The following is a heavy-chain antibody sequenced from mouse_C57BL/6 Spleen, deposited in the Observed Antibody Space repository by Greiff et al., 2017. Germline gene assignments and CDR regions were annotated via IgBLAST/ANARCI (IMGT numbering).Heavy chain of an antibody. Sequence: QVKLQQSGPELVKPGASVKLSCKASGYTFTSYDINWVKQRTGQGLEWIGWIYPRDGSTKYNEKFKGQATLTVDPSSSTAYMELHSLTSEDSAVYFCASSDLYDYDDGAWFAYWGQGTLVTVSA. D-gene: IGHD2-4*01. J-gene: IGHJ3*01. CDR3: ASSDLYDYDDGAWFAY. CDR2: IYPRDGST. CDR1: GYTFTSYD. V-gene: IGHV1-85*01.